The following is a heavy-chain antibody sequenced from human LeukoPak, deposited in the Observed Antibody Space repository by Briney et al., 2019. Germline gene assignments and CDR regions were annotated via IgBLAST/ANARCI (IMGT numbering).Heavy chain of an antibody. CDR3: TSDPTFYSGRYCFDY. CDR2: NFFHDGTT. CDR1: GYSFNSHH. V-gene: IGHV1-46*02. D-gene: IGHD1-26*01. Sequence: VASVKVSCKTSGYSFNSHHVHWVRQAPGQGLEWMGINFFHDGTTSNTQKFPSRLTMTRDTSTSTVYMELSSLRSEDTAVYYCTSDPTFYSGRYCFDYWGQGTLVTVSS. J-gene: IGHJ4*02.